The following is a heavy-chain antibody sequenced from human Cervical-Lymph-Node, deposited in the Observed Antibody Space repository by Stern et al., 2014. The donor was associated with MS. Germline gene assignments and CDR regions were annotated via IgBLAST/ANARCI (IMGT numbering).Heavy chain of an antibody. CDR1: GGTFSSYA. Sequence: VQLVESGAEVKKPGSSVKVSCKASGGTFSSYAISWVRQAPGQGLEWMGGIIPIFGTANYAQKFQGRVTITADESTSTAYMELSSLRSEDTAVYYCATGGALPHYYYYAMDVWGQGTTVSVSS. J-gene: IGHJ6*02. CDR2: IIPIFGTA. V-gene: IGHV1-69*01. CDR3: ATGGALPHYYYYAMDV. D-gene: IGHD4-23*01.